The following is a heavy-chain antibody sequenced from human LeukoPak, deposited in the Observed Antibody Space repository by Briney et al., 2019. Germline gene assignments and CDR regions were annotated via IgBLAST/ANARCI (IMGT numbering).Heavy chain of an antibody. CDR2: ISSSGSTI. CDR1: GFTFSNYA. Sequence: SGGSLRLSCVASGFTFSNYAMSWIRQAPGKGLEWVSYISSSGSTIYYADSVKGRFTISRDNAKNSLYLQMNSLRAEDTAVYYCARGSSWYGPHPYYFDYWGQGTLVTVSS. J-gene: IGHJ4*02. V-gene: IGHV3-11*01. D-gene: IGHD6-13*01. CDR3: ARGSSWYGPHPYYFDY.